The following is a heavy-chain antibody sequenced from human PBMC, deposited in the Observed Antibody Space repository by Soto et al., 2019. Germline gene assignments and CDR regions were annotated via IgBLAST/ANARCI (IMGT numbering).Heavy chain of an antibody. J-gene: IGHJ6*02. D-gene: IGHD3-10*01. CDR3: ARGWVNYGSGSYDV. V-gene: IGHV3-74*01. Sequence: EVQLVESGGGLVQPGGSLRLSCAASEFTFSSYWMHWVRQAPGKGLMWVSRINSDGSGTSYADSVKGRFTISRDNAKNTVYLQRKSLRVEDTAVYYCARGWVNYGSGSYDVWGQGTTVTVSS. CDR2: INSDGSGT. CDR1: EFTFSSYW.